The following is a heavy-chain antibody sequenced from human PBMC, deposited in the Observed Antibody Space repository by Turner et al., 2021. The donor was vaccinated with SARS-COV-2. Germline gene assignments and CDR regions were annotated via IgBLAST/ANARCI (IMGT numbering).Heavy chain of an antibody. J-gene: IGHJ3*02. CDR2: FDPEYGET. V-gene: IGHV1-24*01. CDR3: ATCRDGYNWGAFHI. CDR1: VYTLTELS. D-gene: IGHD5-12*01. Sequence: VQLDRSGAEVKKHGASEKVCCTVSVYTLTELSMHWVRQAPGKGLEGMGGFDPEYGETIYAQKFQGRVTMTEDTSADTAYMELSSARSEDTAVYYCATCRDGYNWGAFHIWGQGTMVTVSS.